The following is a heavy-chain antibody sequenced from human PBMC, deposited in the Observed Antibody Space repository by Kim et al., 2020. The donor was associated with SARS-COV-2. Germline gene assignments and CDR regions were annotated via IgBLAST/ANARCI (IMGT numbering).Heavy chain of an antibody. V-gene: IGHV3-30*02. Sequence: ADSVKGRFTISRNNSKNKLYLQMNSLGAEDTAVYYCAKPWGYNYITPFDYWGQGTLVTVSS. J-gene: IGHJ4*02. D-gene: IGHD5-18*01. CDR3: AKPWGYNYITPFDY.